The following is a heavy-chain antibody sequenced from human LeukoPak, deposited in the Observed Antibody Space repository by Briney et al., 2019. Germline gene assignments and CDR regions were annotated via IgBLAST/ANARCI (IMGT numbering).Heavy chain of an antibody. J-gene: IGHJ6*03. CDR3: ARGRGTTPLGPAAYYYMDV. CDR2: IYYSGST. D-gene: IGHD4-11*01. V-gene: IGHV4-39*07. Sequence: SETLSLTCTVSGGSISSSNYYWGWIRQPPGKGLEWIGSIYYSGSTYYNPSLKSRVTISVDTSKNQFSLKLSSVTAADTAVYYCARGRGTTPLGPAAYYYMDVWGKGTTVTVSS. CDR1: GGSISSSNYY.